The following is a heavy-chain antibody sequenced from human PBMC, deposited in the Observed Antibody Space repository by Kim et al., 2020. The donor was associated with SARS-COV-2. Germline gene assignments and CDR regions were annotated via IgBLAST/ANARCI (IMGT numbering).Heavy chain of an antibody. Sequence: GGSLRLSCAASGFTFSDYYMSWIRQAPGKGLEWVSYISSSGSTIYYADSVKGRFTISRDNAKNSLYLQMNSLRAEDTAVYYCARDLIVVVPAATMDYSYYYYYYGMDVWGQGTTVTVSS. CDR2: ISSSGSTI. D-gene: IGHD2-2*01. J-gene: IGHJ6*02. CDR1: GFTFSDYY. CDR3: ARDLIVVVPAATMDYSYYYYYYGMDV. V-gene: IGHV3-11*01.